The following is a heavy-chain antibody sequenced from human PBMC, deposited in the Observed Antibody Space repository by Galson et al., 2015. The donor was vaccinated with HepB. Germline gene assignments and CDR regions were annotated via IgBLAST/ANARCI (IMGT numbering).Heavy chain of an antibody. Sequence: SLTCTVSGGSISSSSYYWGWIRQPPGKGLEWIGTIYYSGSTYYNPSLKSRVTISVDTSKNQFSLKLTSVTAADTAIYYCARHVAVTEDFDYWGQGTLVTVSS. CDR3: ARHVAVTEDFDY. CDR2: IYYSGST. CDR1: GGSISSSSYY. D-gene: IGHD6-19*01. J-gene: IGHJ4*02. V-gene: IGHV4-39*01.